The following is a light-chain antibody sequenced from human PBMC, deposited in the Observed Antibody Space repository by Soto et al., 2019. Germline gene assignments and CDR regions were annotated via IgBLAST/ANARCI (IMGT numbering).Light chain of an antibody. CDR1: QSVSSN. V-gene: IGKV3-15*01. J-gene: IGKJ1*01. CDR2: GAS. CDR3: QQYNNWQWT. Sequence: EIVMTQSPATLSVSPGERATLSRRASQSVSSNLAWYQQKPGQAPRLLIYGASTRATGIPARFSGSGSGTEFTLNISRLKSEEFAVYYCQQYNNWQWTLRQVTKV.